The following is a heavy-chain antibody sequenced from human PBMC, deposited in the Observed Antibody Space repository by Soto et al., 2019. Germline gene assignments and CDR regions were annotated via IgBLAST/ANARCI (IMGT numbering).Heavy chain of an antibody. J-gene: IGHJ4*02. V-gene: IGHV3-30*03. D-gene: IGHD6-19*01. CDR2: ISYDGSNK. CDR3: ALTRRSSLLEVAGPGFEY. Sequence: GGSLRLSCAASGFTFSSYGMHWVRQAPGKGLEWVAVISYDGSNKYYADSVKGRFTISRDNSKNTLYLQMNSLRAEDTAVYYCALTRRSSLLEVAGPGFEYWGQGTLVTVSS. CDR1: GFTFSSYG.